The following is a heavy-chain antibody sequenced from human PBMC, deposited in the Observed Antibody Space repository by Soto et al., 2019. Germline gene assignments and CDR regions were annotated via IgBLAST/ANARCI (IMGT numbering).Heavy chain of an antibody. CDR2: IIPIFGTA. J-gene: IGHJ6*02. CDR3: ARLGVAGNYYYYGMDV. D-gene: IGHD6-19*01. Sequence: SVKVSCKASGGTFSSYAISWVRQAPGQGLEWMGGIIPIFGTANYAQKFQGRVTITADESTSTAYMELSSLRSEDTAVYYCARLGVAGNYYYYGMDVWGQGTTVTVSS. V-gene: IGHV1-69*13. CDR1: GGTFSSYA.